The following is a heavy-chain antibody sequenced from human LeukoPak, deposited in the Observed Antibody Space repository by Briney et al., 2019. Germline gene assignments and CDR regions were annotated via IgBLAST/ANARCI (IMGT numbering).Heavy chain of an antibody. D-gene: IGHD5-12*01. V-gene: IGHV3-23*01. J-gene: IGHJ4*02. Sequence: GGSLRLSCVASGFSFNNYAMNWVRQAPGKGLEWVSLIIGSSGSTFYADSVKGRFTISRDKSKNPLYLQMNSLRAEDTAVYYCAKGAYDYTEIAYFDYWGQGSLVTASS. CDR1: GFSFNNYA. CDR2: IIGSSGST. CDR3: AKGAYDYTEIAYFDY.